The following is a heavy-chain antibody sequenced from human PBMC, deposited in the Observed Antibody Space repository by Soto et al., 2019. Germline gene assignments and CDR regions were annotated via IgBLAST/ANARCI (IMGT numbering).Heavy chain of an antibody. CDR3: ARDYGSGLKDY. CDR1: GYTFTGYY. D-gene: IGHD6-19*01. J-gene: IGHJ4*02. V-gene: IGHV1-2*02. CDR2: INPNSGGT. Sequence: ASVNVSCKASGYTFTGYYMHWVRQAPGQGLELMGWINPNSGGTNYAQKFQGRVTMTRXXXXXXAXMXLSXXXSDDTAVHYCARDYGSGLKDYWGQGTVVTVSS.